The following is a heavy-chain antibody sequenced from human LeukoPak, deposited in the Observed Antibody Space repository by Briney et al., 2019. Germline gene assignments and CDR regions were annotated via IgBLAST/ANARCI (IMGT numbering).Heavy chain of an antibody. Sequence: ASETLSLTCTVSGGSISSYYWSWIRQPAGKGLEWIGRIYTSGSTNYNPSLKSRVTMSVDTSKNQFSLKLSSVTAADTAVYYCARALREGSGYYGNYYYYYMDVWGKGTTVTVSS. CDR1: GGSISSYY. D-gene: IGHD3-3*01. J-gene: IGHJ6*03. CDR2: IYTSGST. V-gene: IGHV4-4*07. CDR3: ARALREGSGYYGNYYYYYMDV.